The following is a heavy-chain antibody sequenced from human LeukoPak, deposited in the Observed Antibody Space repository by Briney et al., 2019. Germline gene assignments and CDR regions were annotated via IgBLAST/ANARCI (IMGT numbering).Heavy chain of an antibody. D-gene: IGHD5-24*01. J-gene: IGHJ4*02. V-gene: IGHV1-8*01. CDR3: AREFFITRLAQGYKTPTNDY. Sequence: ASVKVSCKASGYTFTSYDINWVRQATGQGLEWMGWMNPNSGNTGYAQKFQGRVTMTRNTSISTAYMELSSLRSEDTAVYYCAREFFITRLAQGYKTPTNDYWGQGTLVTVSS. CDR1: GYTFTSYD. CDR2: MNPNSGNT.